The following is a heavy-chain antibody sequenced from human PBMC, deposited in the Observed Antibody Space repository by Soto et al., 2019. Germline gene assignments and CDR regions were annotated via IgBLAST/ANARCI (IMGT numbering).Heavy chain of an antibody. J-gene: IGHJ3*02. CDR3: AKASPSGDRKISSAFDI. V-gene: IGHV3-23*01. CDR2: ISGSGGST. Sequence: GGSLRLSCAASGFTFSSYAMSWVRQAPGKGLEWVSAISGSGGSTYYADSVKGRFTISRDNSKNTLYLQMNSLRAEDTAVYYCAKASPSGDRKISSAFDIWGQGTMVTVSS. CDR1: GFTFSSYA. D-gene: IGHD2-21*01.